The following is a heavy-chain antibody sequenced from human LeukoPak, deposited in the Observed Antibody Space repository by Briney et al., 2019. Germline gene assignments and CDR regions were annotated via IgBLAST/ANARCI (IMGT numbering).Heavy chain of an antibody. J-gene: IGHJ5*02. V-gene: IGHV3-11*04. CDR3: ARGDCSGGSCYPGGDWFDP. CDR2: ISSSGSTI. CDR1: GFTFSDYY. Sequence: PGGSLRLSCAASGFTFSDYYMSWIRQAPGKGLEWVSYISSSGSTIYYADSVKGRFTISRDNAKNSLYLQMNSLRAEDTAVYYCARGDCSGGSCYPGGDWFDPWGQGTLVTVSS. D-gene: IGHD2-15*01.